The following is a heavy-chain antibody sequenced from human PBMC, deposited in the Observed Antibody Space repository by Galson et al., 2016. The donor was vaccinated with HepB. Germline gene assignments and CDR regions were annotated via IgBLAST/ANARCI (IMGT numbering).Heavy chain of an antibody. CDR3: ATVGQKWELMS. CDR1: GFTFGTYW. CDR2: INRDGSLT. J-gene: IGHJ5*02. V-gene: IGHV3-74*01. Sequence: SLRLSCAASGFTFGTYWMHWVRHVPGKGLLWVSLINRDGSLTRYADSVKGRFTISRDNAKNTLYVQMNSLRADDTAGYYCATVGQKWELMSWGQGTLVTVSS. D-gene: IGHD1-26*01.